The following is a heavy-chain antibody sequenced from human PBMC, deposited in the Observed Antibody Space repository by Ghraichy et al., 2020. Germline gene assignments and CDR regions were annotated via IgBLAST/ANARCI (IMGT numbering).Heavy chain of an antibody. CDR3: ARDKETTFDS. Sequence: SETLSLTCTVSGGPISESYWSWIQQPPGKGLEWIGYIYHSGSTNYNPSLKSRVTISLDKSKNQFSMKVRSVTAADTAVYFCARDKETTFDSWGQGTLVTVSS. CDR2: IYHSGST. D-gene: IGHD4-11*01. CDR1: GGPISESY. J-gene: IGHJ4*02. V-gene: IGHV4-59*01.